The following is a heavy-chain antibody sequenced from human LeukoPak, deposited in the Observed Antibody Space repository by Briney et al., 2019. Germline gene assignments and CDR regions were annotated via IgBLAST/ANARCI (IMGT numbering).Heavy chain of an antibody. Sequence: SETLSLTCAVYGGSFSGYYWSWIRQPPGKGLEWIGYIYYSGSTNYNPSLKSRVTISVDTSKNQFSLKLSSVTAADTAVYYCAREGIGPDWYFDLWGRGTLVTVSS. CDR3: AREGIGPDWYFDL. D-gene: IGHD3-10*01. V-gene: IGHV4-59*01. CDR1: GGSFSGYY. CDR2: IYYSGST. J-gene: IGHJ2*01.